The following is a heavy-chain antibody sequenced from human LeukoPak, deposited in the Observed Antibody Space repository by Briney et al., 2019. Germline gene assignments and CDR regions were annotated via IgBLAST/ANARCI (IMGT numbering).Heavy chain of an antibody. CDR1: GGSISSSSYY. J-gene: IGHJ4*02. D-gene: IGHD6-13*01. V-gene: IGHV4-39*01. CDR3: ARTLVSSSWSRVVAAFDY. Sequence: KPSETLSLTCTVSGGSISSSSYYWGWIRQPPGKGLEWIGSIHYSGSTYYNPSLKSRVTISVDTSKNQFSLKLSSVTAADTAVYYCARTLVSSSWSRVVAAFDYWGQGTLVTVSS. CDR2: IHYSGST.